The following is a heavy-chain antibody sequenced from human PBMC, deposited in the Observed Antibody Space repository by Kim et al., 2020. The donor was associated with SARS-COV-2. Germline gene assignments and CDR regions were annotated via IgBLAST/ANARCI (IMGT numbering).Heavy chain of an antibody. J-gene: IGHJ2*01. CDR2: IQQDGSAT. Sequence: GGSLRLSCAASGFTFSSYWMTWLRQPPGKGLEWAANIQQDGSATYYADSVKGRFTIARDNAKNSLYLQMNSLRVEDTAVYYCASVGGGCPYYCFDLWVRGSLVSVSS. V-gene: IGHV3-7*01. CDR3: ASVGGGCPYYCFDL. D-gene: IGHD3-22*01. CDR1: GFTFSSYW.